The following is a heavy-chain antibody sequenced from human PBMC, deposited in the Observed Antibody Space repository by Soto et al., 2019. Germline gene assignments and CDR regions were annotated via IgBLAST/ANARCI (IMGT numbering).Heavy chain of an antibody. CDR3: AREGGYDFWSYEENHHHYGMDV. D-gene: IGHD3-3*01. V-gene: IGHV1-3*01. Sequence: GASVKVSWKASGYTFTSYAMHWGRQAPGQRLEGMGWINPGNGNTKYAQKFQGRVTITRDESPSTAYMELSSLRSEDTAVYYCAREGGYDFWSYEENHHHYGMDVWGQGTTVTVSS. CDR1: GYTFTSYA. J-gene: IGHJ6*02. CDR2: INPGNGNT.